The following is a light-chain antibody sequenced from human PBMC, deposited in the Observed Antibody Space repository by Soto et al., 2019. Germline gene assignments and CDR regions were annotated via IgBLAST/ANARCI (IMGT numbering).Light chain of an antibody. V-gene: IGKV3-20*01. J-gene: IGKJ1*01. CDR3: QQYSSSPPVT. CDR1: QSVSSSY. CDR2: GAS. Sequence: EIVLTQSPGTLSLSPGERATLSCRASQSVSSSYLAWYQQKPGQAPRLLIYGASSRATGIPDRFSGSGSGTDFTLTISRLEPEDFAVYYCQQYSSSPPVTFGQGTKV.